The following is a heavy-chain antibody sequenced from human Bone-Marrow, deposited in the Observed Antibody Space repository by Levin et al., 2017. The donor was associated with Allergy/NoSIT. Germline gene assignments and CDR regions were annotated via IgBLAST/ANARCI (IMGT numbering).Heavy chain of an antibody. CDR2: ISSSGTTI. CDR1: GFTFSDYY. D-gene: IGHD5-12*01. V-gene: IGHV3-11*01. J-gene: IGHJ6*02. Sequence: GGSLRLSCAASGFTFSDYYMSWIRHAPGKGLEWVSYISSSGTTIYYADSVKGRFTISRDNAKNSLSLQMNSLRAEDTAIYYCARFSTITSYYGMDVWGQGTTVTVSS. CDR3: ARFSTITSYYGMDV.